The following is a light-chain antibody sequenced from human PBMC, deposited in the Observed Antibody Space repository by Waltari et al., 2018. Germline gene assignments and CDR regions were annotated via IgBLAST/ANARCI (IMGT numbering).Light chain of an antibody. CDR2: EAT. J-gene: IGLJ3*02. CDR1: SSDLGRFDL. Sequence: QSALTQPASVSASPGQSITISCTGPSSDLGRFDLVSCFQRHPGQAPRLIIYEATKRPSGGSNRFSGSKSGTTASLTISGLQAEDEADYYCCSYAGSSSWVFGGGTKLTVL. CDR3: CSYAGSSSWV. V-gene: IGLV2-23*01.